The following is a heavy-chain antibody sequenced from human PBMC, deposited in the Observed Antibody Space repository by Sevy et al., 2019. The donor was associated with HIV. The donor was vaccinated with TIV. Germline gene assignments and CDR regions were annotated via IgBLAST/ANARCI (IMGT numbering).Heavy chain of an antibody. D-gene: IGHD1-26*01. V-gene: IGHV1-2*02. J-gene: IGHJ3*02. CDR3: AREYSGFPDDAFDI. CDR1: GYTFSGYY. CDR2: INPNSGGT. Sequence: SVKVSCKASGYTFSGYYMHWVRQAPGQGLEWMGWINPNSGGTNYAQKFQGRVTMTRDTSISTAYMEMSRLRSDDTAVYYCAREYSGFPDDAFDIWGQGTMVTVSS.